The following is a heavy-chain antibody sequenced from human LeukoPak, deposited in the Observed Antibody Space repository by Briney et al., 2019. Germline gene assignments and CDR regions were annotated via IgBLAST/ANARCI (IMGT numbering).Heavy chain of an antibody. Sequence: GASVKVSCKASGYTFTGYYMHWVRQAPGQGLEWMGWINPNSGGTNYAQKFQGRVTMTRDTSISTAYMELSRLRSDDTAVYYCARAPNGDHVRSDEYYFDYWGQGTLVTVSS. CDR3: ARAPNGDHVRSDEYYFDY. CDR1: GYTFTGYY. J-gene: IGHJ4*02. CDR2: INPNSGGT. V-gene: IGHV1-2*02. D-gene: IGHD4-17*01.